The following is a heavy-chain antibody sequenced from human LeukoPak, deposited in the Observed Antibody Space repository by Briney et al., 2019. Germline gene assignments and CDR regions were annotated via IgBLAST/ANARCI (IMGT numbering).Heavy chain of an antibody. CDR2: NSAGGGST. CDR1: GFPLSRYA. CDR3: ANSPIVGSYGPPDY. J-gene: IGHJ4*02. D-gene: IGHD1-26*01. V-gene: IGHV3-23*01. Sequence: GGSVSLPCAVFGFPLSRYAMRWAPDARGKALVCVSANSAGGGSTYYADSVKGRFTISRDNSKKTLYLQMDSLRAEDTAVYYCANSPIVGSYGPPDYWGQGTLVTVSS.